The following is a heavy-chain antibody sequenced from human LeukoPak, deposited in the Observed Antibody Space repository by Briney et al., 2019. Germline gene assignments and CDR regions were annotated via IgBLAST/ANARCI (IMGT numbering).Heavy chain of an antibody. CDR2: FTSSSSSI. CDR3: ARDRGYTYGLYMDV. J-gene: IGHJ6*03. D-gene: IGHD5-18*01. Sequence: GGSLRLPCAASGFTLCIYNMTRVRQAPGKGLEGVLYFTSSSSSIYYADSVKGRFTISRDNAKNSLYLQMNSLRAEDTAVYYCARDRGYTYGLYMDVWGKGTTVTVSS. CDR1: GFTLCIYN. V-gene: IGHV3-48*01.